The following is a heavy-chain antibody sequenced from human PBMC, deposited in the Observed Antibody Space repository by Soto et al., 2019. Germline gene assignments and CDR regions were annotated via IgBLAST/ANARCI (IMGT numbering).Heavy chain of an antibody. J-gene: IGHJ5*02. CDR3: ARGVTVFGLVSRFWIDP. D-gene: IGHD3-3*01. CDR2: IYNSGIT. V-gene: IGHV4-30-4*01. CDR1: GGSISSGEYC. Sequence: TLSLTCTVSGGSISSGEYCWSWVRQSPGKGLEWIGHIYNSGITYYNPSLKSRVVISIDTSRNQFSLRLNSLTAADRAVYFCARGVTVFGLVSRFWIDPWGQGTVVSVSS.